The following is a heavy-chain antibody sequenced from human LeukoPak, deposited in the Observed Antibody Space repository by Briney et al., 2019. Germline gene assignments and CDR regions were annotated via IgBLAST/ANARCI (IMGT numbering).Heavy chain of an antibody. CDR1: GYTFSGFY. CDR2: INPNTGGT. J-gene: IGHJ4*02. Sequence: ASVKVSCKASGYTFSGFYIHWVRQAPGQGLEWMGWINPNTGGTNYAQKFRGRVTMTRDTSISTAYMGLSRLTSDDTAVYYCARVVSRIAVAGDCWGQGTLVTVSS. D-gene: IGHD6-19*01. V-gene: IGHV1-2*02. CDR3: ARVVSRIAVAGDC.